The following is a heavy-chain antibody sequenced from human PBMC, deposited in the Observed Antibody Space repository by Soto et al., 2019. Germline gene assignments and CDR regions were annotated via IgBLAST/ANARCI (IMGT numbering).Heavy chain of an antibody. D-gene: IGHD3-3*01. V-gene: IGHV1-69*02. CDR3: ARGFFYDFWSGYYISRYYYGMDV. CDR1: GGTFSTST. Sequence: SVKVSCKASGGTFSTSTFTWVRQAPGQGLEWMGRTIPILDVADYAQDFQGRVTITADKSTSTAYMELTSLRSEDTAVYYCARGFFYDFWSGYYISRYYYGMDVWGQGTTVTVSS. CDR2: TIPILDVA. J-gene: IGHJ6*02.